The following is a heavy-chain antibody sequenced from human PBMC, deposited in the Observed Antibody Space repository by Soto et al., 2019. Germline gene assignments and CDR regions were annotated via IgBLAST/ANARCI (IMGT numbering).Heavy chain of an antibody. Sequence: QVQLVQSGAEVKKPGSSVKVSCKASGGPVSSYTLSWVRQAPGEGLEWMGRIIPLLGRPTYAEKFQARITISAHKSTSTVYMDLSSLTSEATAVYFCAGDSGRSDYAFDFWGQGTLVTVSS. V-gene: IGHV1-69*08. CDR1: GGPVSSYT. J-gene: IGHJ4*02. CDR3: AGDSGRSDYAFDF. CDR2: IIPLLGRP. D-gene: IGHD4-17*01.